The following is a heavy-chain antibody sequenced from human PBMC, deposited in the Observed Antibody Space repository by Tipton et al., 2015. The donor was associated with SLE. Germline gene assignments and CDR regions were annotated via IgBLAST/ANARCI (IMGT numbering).Heavy chain of an antibody. V-gene: IGHV3-48*03. CDR1: GFTFSSYE. CDR2: ISSSGSTI. J-gene: IGHJ3*02. D-gene: IGHD6-6*01. Sequence: SLRLSCAASGFTFSSYEMNWVRQAPGKGLEWVSYISSSGSTIYYADSVKGRFTISRDNAKNSLYLQMNSLRAEDTAVYYCARGTRDSSSHAFDIWGQGTMVTVSS. CDR3: ARGTRDSSSHAFDI.